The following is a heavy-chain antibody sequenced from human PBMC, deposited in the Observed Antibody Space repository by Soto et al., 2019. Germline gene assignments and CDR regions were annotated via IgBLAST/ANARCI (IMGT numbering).Heavy chain of an antibody. CDR2: SRNKANGYTT. CDR1: LFTLSDHY. CDR3: SRSGAGTALLGY. Sequence: PVGPLRHSCSSSLFTLSDHYMDLVLHGPGKGLEWVARSRNKANGYTTEYAASVKGRFTISRDDSNNSLYLQMNSLKTEDTAVYYCSRSGAGTALLGYWGQGALVTVSS. D-gene: IGHD1-7*01. J-gene: IGHJ4*02. V-gene: IGHV3-72*01.